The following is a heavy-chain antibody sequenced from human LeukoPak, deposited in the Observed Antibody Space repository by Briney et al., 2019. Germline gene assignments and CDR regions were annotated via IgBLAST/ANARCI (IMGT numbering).Heavy chain of an antibody. CDR2: MNPNSGNA. CDR1: GYTFTSYD. Sequence: GASVKVSCKASGYTFTSYDINWVRQATGQGLEWMGWMNPNSGNAGYAQKFQGRVTITRNTSISTAYMELSSLRSEDTAVYYCARGRYYYDSSGYHLQRAFDIWGQGTMVTVSS. V-gene: IGHV1-8*03. CDR3: ARGRYYYDSSGYHLQRAFDI. D-gene: IGHD3-22*01. J-gene: IGHJ3*02.